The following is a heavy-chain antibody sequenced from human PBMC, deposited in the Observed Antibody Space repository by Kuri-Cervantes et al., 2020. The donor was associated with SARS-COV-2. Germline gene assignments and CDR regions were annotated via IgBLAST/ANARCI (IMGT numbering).Heavy chain of an antibody. D-gene: IGHD6-25*01. J-gene: IGHJ4*02. CDR2: MSANSGGT. CDR1: GYTFTDYY. V-gene: IGHV1-2*02. Sequence: ASVKVSCKASGYTFTDYYMHWVRQAPGQGLEWMGVDGMSANSGGTNYAQKFQGRVTMTRDTSISTAYMELSRLRSDDTAVYYCARAGRLPNESLDYWGQGTLVTVSS. CDR3: ARAGRLPNESLDY.